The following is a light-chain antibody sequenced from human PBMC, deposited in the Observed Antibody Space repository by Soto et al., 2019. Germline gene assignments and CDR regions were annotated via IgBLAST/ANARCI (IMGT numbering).Light chain of an antibody. Sequence: DIQMTQSPSSLSASVGDRVTITCRANQGISNYLAWYQQKPGKVPKLLIYAASTLHSGVPSRFSGSGSGTDFTLTISSLQPEDVATYYCQKFYNAPRTFGQGTKLEIK. CDR1: QGISNY. CDR3: QKFYNAPRT. J-gene: IGKJ2*01. CDR2: AAS. V-gene: IGKV1-27*01.